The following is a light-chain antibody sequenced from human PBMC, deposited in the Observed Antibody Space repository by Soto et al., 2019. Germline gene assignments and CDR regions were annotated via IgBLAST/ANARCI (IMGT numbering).Light chain of an antibody. J-gene: IGKJ1*01. CDR2: GAS. V-gene: IGKV3-15*01. CDR3: QQYYNWWT. CDR1: QSVSRN. Sequence: EMVMTQSPATLSVSPGERATLSCRASQSVSRNLAWYQQKPGQAPRLLIYGASTRATGIPARFSGSGSGTEFILTISSLQSEDFAVYYCQQYYNWWTFGQGTKVEIK.